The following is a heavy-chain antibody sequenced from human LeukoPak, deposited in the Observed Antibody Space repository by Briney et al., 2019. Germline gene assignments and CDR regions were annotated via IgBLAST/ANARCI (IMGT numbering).Heavy chain of an antibody. J-gene: IGHJ1*01. CDR2: ISYDGINE. CDR3: ATGRVDYGDYGVVKH. V-gene: IGHV3-30*03. Sequence: GGSLRLSCEVSGSTFRNYGMNWVRQAPGKGLEWVAVISYDGINEYYVDSVKGRFTISRDNSKNSLYLQMESLTIEDTAVYYCATGRVDYGDYGVVKHWGQGTLVTVSS. D-gene: IGHD4-17*01. CDR1: GSTFRNYG.